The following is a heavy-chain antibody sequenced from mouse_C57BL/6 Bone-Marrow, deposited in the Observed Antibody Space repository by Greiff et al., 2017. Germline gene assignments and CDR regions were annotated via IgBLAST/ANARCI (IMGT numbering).Heavy chain of an antibody. J-gene: IGHJ1*03. CDR3: ARSGIYYYGSWGDFDV. V-gene: IGHV1-64*01. Sequence: QVQLQQPGAELVKPGASVKLSCKASGYTFTSYWLHWVKQRPGHGLEWIGMILPNSGSTNYNEKFKSKATLTVDKSSSTAYMQLSSLTSEDSAVYYCARSGIYYYGSWGDFDVWGTGTTVTVSS. CDR2: ILPNSGST. CDR1: GYTFTSYW. D-gene: IGHD1-1*01.